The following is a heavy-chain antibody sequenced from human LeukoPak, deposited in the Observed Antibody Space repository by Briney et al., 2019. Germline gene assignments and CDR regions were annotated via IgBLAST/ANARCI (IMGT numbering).Heavy chain of an antibody. D-gene: IGHD5-24*01. Sequence: TGGSLRLSCAASGFTFSSYAMHWVRQAPGKGLEWVAVISYDGSNKYYADSVKGRFTISRDNSKNTLYLQMNSLRAEDTAVYYCAKGDGYNSRLLYAFDIWGQGTMVTVSS. J-gene: IGHJ3*02. CDR1: GFTFSSYA. CDR2: ISYDGSNK. V-gene: IGHV3-30-3*01. CDR3: AKGDGYNSRLLYAFDI.